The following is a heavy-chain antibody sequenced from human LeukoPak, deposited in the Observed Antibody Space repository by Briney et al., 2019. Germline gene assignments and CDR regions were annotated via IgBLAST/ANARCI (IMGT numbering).Heavy chain of an antibody. CDR1: GLTFSKYG. CDR3: AKVLDYGDYGGIDP. CDR2: IRYDGSVE. V-gene: IGHV3-30*02. Sequence: PGRSLRPSCPASGLTFSKYGMHWVRPAPGKGLEWVAFIRYDGSVEYYADSVKGRFRISKDFSSNTLSLEMNSLRRQDTAMYYCAKVLDYGDYGGIDPWGQGTLVTVSS. J-gene: IGHJ5*02. D-gene: IGHD4-17*01.